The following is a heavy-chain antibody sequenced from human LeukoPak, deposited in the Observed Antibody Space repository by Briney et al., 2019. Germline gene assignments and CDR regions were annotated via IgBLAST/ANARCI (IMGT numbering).Heavy chain of an antibody. V-gene: IGHV3-30-3*01. Sequence: GSLRLSCAASGFTFSSYTMNWVRQAPGKGLEWVALISYDGSNKFYADSVKGRFSIFRDKSKNTLYLQMNSLRAEDTAVYYCAKDRYSSSYYFDYWGQGTLVTVSS. CDR2: ISYDGSNK. J-gene: IGHJ4*02. CDR1: GFTFSSYT. D-gene: IGHD6-6*01. CDR3: AKDRYSSSYYFDY.